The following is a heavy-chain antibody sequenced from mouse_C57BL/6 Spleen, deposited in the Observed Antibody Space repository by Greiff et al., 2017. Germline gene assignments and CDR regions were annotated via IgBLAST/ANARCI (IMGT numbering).Heavy chain of an antibody. D-gene: IGHD2-5*01. CDR1: GYTFTSYW. Sequence: QVQLQQPGAELVKPGASVKLSCKASGYTFTSYWMHWVKQRPGQGLEWIGMIHPNSGSTNYNEKFKSKATLTVDKSSSTAYMQLSSLTSEDSAVYYCARDSRYSNCVAWFAYWGQGTLVTVSA. J-gene: IGHJ3*01. CDR3: ARDSRYSNCVAWFAY. CDR2: IHPNSGST. V-gene: IGHV1-64*01.